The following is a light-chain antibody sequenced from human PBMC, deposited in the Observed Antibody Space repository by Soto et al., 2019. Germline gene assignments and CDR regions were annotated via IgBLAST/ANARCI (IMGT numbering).Light chain of an antibody. CDR1: SSDVGGYNY. V-gene: IGLV2-14*01. CDR3: SSYTSSSPYV. CDR2: EVS. J-gene: IGLJ1*01. Sequence: QSALTQPASVSGSPVQSITISCTGTSSDVGGYNYVSWYQQHPGKAPKLMIYEVSNRPSGVSNRFSGSKSGNTASLTISGLQAEDEADYYCSSYTSSSPYVFGPGTQVTVL.